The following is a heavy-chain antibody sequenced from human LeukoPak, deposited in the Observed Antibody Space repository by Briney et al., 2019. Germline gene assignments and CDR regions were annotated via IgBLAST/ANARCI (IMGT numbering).Heavy chain of an antibody. CDR2: ISSSSSYI. CDR1: GFTFSSYS. Sequence: GGSLRLSCAASGFTFSSYSMNWVRQAPGKGLEWVSSISSSSSYIYYADSVKGRFTIFRDNAKNSLYLQMNSLRAEDTAVYYCASQVAIVGATKVDYWGQGTLVTVSS. CDR3: ASQVAIVGATKVDY. J-gene: IGHJ4*02. D-gene: IGHD1-26*01. V-gene: IGHV3-21*01.